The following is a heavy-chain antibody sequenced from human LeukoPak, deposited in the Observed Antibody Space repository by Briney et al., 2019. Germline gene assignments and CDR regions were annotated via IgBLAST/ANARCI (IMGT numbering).Heavy chain of an antibody. D-gene: IGHD1-1*01. J-gene: IGHJ5*02. CDR1: GFTFSNAW. Sequence: GGSLRLSCAASGFTFSNAWMSWVRQAPGKGLEWVGRIKSKTDGGTTDYAAPVKGRFTISRDDSKNTLYLQMNSQKTEDTAVYYCTTDGAYNWNDVAWFDPWGQGTLVTVSS. V-gene: IGHV3-15*01. CDR2: IKSKTDGGTT. CDR3: TTDGAYNWNDVAWFDP.